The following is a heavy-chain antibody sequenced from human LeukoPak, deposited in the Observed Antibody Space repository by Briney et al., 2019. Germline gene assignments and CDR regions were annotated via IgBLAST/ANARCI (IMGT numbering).Heavy chain of an antibody. CDR1: GGTFSSYA. CDR2: ISYDGSIN. CDR3: AKDNSKTHYYGSGSYNSGRGLFDY. D-gene: IGHD3-10*01. Sequence: SSVKVSCKASGGTFSSYAMHWVRQAPGKGLEWVALISYDGSINDYADSVKGRFTISRDNSKNTLYLEMTSLRAEDTAVYYCAKDNSKTHYYGSGSYNSGRGLFDYWGQGILVTVSS. V-gene: IGHV3-30*04. J-gene: IGHJ4*02.